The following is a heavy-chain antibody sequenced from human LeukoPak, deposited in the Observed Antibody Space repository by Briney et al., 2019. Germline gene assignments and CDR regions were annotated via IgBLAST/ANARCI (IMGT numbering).Heavy chain of an antibody. V-gene: IGHV3-23*01. J-gene: IGHJ4*02. CDR3: AKDLDSTGYYSYRY. Sequence: SGGSLRLSCAASGFTFSSYAMNWVRQAPGKGLEWVSLISTSGRTHYGDSVEGRFTISRDNSKNTLYLQMNSLRAEDTAVHHCAKDLDSTGYYSYRYWGQGTLVTVSS. CDR2: ISTSGRT. D-gene: IGHD3-22*01. CDR1: GFTFSSYA.